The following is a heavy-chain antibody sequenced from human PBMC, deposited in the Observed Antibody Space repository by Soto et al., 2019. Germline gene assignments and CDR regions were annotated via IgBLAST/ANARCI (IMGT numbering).Heavy chain of an antibody. CDR1: GFNFDNYG. CDR3: VKDCVGANFYAHLGL. Sequence: GGSLRLSCQASGFNFDNYGMHWCRQAPGKGLEWVAVITYDGSNKYYADSVKGRFTISRDNSKNTLSLHLNTLKPADTAVYHSVKDCVGANFYAHLGLWGQGTLVTVSS. J-gene: IGHJ4*02. CDR2: ITYDGSNK. D-gene: IGHD2-2*01. V-gene: IGHV3-30*18.